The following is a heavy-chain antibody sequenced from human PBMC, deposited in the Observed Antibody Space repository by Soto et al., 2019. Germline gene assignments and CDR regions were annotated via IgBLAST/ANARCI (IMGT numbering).Heavy chain of an antibody. D-gene: IGHD5-12*01. CDR2: IYPGDPDT. CDR1: GYSFANYC. Sequence: PGESLKISCKGSGYSFANYCIRWVRQMPGKGLEWMGIIYPGDPDTRNSPSFQGQVTTSADKSISTSFLQWSSLKASGTAMYYCASPVIGPLADYSGYDRNAFDIWGQGTMVTVSS. CDR3: ASPVIGPLADYSGYDRNAFDI. J-gene: IGHJ3*02. V-gene: IGHV5-51*03.